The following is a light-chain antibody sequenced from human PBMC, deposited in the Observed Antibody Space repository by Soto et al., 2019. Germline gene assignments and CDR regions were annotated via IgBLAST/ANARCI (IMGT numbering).Light chain of an antibody. CDR3: QSYDSSLTGV. Sequence: QSVLTQPPSVSGAPGQRVTISCTGSSSNIGAGYDVHWYQQLPGTAPKLLIYGDTNRPSGVPDRLSGSRSGTSASLAITGLQADDEADYYCQSYDSSLTGVFGGGTKLTVL. CDR1: SSNIGAGYD. CDR2: GDT. V-gene: IGLV1-40*01. J-gene: IGLJ2*01.